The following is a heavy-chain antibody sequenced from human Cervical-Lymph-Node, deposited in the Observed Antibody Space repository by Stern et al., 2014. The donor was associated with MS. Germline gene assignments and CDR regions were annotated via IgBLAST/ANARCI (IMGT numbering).Heavy chain of an antibody. D-gene: IGHD6-19*01. Sequence: VQLVESGGGVVQPGRSLRLSCAASGFTFRNNAMHWVRQAPGKGLEWVAVIANDARNKHYADSVKGRFTISRENSKNTLYLQMNSLTVEDTGVYYCARVGSGWYGMDVWGQGTTVTVSS. J-gene: IGHJ6*02. V-gene: IGHV3-30*04. CDR1: GFTFRNNA. CDR3: ARVGSGWYGMDV. CDR2: IANDARNK.